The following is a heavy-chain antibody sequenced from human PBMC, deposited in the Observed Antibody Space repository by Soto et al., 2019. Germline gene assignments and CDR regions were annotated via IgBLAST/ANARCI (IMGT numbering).Heavy chain of an antibody. V-gene: IGHV3-74*01. J-gene: IGHJ4*02. CDR1: GFTFSSYW. D-gene: IGHD6-19*01. CDR2: INSDGSST. Sequence: PGGSLRLSCAASGFTFSSYWMHWVRQAPGKGLVWVSRINSDGSSTSYADSVKGRFTISRDNAKNTLYLQMNSLRAEDTAVYYCARVLRAVAPSPCFDYWGQGTLVTVSS. CDR3: ARVLRAVAPSPCFDY.